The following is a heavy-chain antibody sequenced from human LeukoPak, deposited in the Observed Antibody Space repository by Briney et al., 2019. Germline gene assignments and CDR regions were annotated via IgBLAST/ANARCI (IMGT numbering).Heavy chain of an antibody. J-gene: IGHJ4*02. CDR1: GGSISSYY. D-gene: IGHD1-1*01. Sequence: PSETLSLTCTVSGGSISSYYRSWIRQPPGKGLEWIGYIYYSGSTNYNPSLKSRVTISVDTSKNQFSLKLSSVTAADAAVYYCARGAPTGLYYFDYWGQGTLVTVSS. CDR3: ARGAPTGLYYFDY. CDR2: IYYSGST. V-gene: IGHV4-59*01.